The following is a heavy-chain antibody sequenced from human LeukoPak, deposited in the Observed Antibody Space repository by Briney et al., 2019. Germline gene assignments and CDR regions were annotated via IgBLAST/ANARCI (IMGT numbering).Heavy chain of an antibody. J-gene: IGHJ3*02. CDR1: GYTFTGYY. CDR3: ARDLVVVDDAFDI. V-gene: IGHV1-46*01. D-gene: IGHD3-22*01. Sequence: ASVKVSCKASGYTFTGYYMHWVRQAPGQGLEWMGIINPSGGSTSYAQKFQGRVTMTRDTSTSTVYMELSSLRSEDTAVYYCARDLVVVDDAFDIWGQGTMVTVSS. CDR2: INPSGGST.